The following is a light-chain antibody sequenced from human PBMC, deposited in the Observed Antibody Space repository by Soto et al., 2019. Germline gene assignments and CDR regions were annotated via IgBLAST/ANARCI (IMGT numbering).Light chain of an antibody. CDR2: GAS. J-gene: IGKJ1*01. Sequence: IVLTPSPGTLSLSPGERATLSCRASQSVSSSYLAWYQQKPGQAPRLLIYGASSRATGIPDRFSGSGSGTDFTLTISRLEPEDFAVYYCQQYGSSPTWTFGQGTKVDNK. V-gene: IGKV3-20*01. CDR3: QQYGSSPTWT. CDR1: QSVSSSY.